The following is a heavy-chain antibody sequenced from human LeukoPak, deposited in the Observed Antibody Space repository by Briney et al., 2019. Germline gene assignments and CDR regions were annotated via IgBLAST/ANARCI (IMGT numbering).Heavy chain of an antibody. D-gene: IGHD2-2*01. V-gene: IGHV3-7*05. CDR1: GFTFSNYW. J-gene: IGHJ5*02. CDR3: ARDRDCRSTNCYGNLDP. Sequence: GGSLRLSCVASGFTFSNYWMSWVRQAPGKGLEWVANIKQDGSEKYYVDSVKGRFTISRDIAKNSLYLQMNSLRAEDTAVYYRARDRDCRSTNCYGNLDPWGQGTLVTVSS. CDR2: IKQDGSEK.